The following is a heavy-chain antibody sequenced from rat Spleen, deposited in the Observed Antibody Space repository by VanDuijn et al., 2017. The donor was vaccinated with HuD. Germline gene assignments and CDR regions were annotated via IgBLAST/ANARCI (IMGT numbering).Heavy chain of an antibody. CDR3: ARQGGITGFDY. Sequence: EVQLVESGGGLVQPGRSMKLSCAASGFTFSHYDMAWVRQAPKKGLEWVAFISYDGSSTYYRDSVKGRFTISRDNAKSTLYLQMDSLRSEDTATYYCARQGGITGFDYWGQGVMVTVSS. CDR2: ISYDGSST. CDR1: GFTFSHYD. V-gene: IGHV5-22*01. J-gene: IGHJ2*01. D-gene: IGHD1-4*01.